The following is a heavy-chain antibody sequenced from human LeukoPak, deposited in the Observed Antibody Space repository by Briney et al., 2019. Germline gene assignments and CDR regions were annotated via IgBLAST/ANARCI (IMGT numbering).Heavy chain of an antibody. Sequence: ASVKVSCKASGYTFTGYNMHWVRQAPGQGLEWMGWINPNSGGTNYAQRFQGRVTMTRDRSISTAYMELSRLRSDDTAAYYCARANYYGSGNYYNVFDYWGQGTLVTVSS. CDR1: GYTFTGYN. CDR3: ARANYYGSGNYYNVFDY. D-gene: IGHD3-10*01. J-gene: IGHJ4*02. V-gene: IGHV1-2*02. CDR2: INPNSGGT.